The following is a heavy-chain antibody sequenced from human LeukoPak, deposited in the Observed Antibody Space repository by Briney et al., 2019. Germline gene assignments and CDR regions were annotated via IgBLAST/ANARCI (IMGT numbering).Heavy chain of an antibody. V-gene: IGHV4-59*08. Sequence: PSETLSLTCTVSGVSIISDYWSWIRLPPGKGLERIGYIYYSGSSNYNPSLKSRVTMSVDTSKNQFSLKLTSVTAADTAVYYCARRLRKNLFDPWGQGTLVTVSS. CDR1: GVSIISDY. J-gene: IGHJ5*02. CDR2: IYYSGSS. CDR3: ARRLRKNLFDP. D-gene: IGHD4-17*01.